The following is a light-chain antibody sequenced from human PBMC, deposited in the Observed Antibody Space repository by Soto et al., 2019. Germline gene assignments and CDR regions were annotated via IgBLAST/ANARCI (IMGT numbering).Light chain of an antibody. J-gene: IGLJ1*01. V-gene: IGLV2-11*01. Sequence: QSALTQPRSVSGSPGQSVTISCTGTSSDVGGYNYVSWYQHHPGKAPKLMIYNVSKRPSGVPDRFSGSKSGNTASLTISGLQAEDDADYYCCSYAGSYTFHVFGTGTKVTVL. CDR3: CSYAGSYTFHV. CDR1: SSDVGGYNY. CDR2: NVS.